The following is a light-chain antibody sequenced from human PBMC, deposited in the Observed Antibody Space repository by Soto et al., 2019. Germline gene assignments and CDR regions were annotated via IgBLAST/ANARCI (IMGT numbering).Light chain of an antibody. CDR3: SSYTTTDKL. CDR1: GSDVDNDNY. V-gene: IGLV2-14*01. CDR2: DVS. Sequence: QSVLTQPASVSGSPGQSITISCTGAGSDVDNDNYVSWYQQHPGKAPKLLIYDVSNRPPGVSNRFSGSKSGDTASLTISGLQAEDEADYYCSSYTTTDKLFGGGTQLTVL. J-gene: IGLJ3*02.